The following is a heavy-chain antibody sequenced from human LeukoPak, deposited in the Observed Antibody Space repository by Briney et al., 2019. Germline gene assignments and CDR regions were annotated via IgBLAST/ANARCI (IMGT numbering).Heavy chain of an antibody. V-gene: IGHV3-23*01. CDR2: INANSGTT. CDR3: AKPVSGGLAVTANWFHP. CDR1: GFAFSFYA. D-gene: IGHD6-19*01. Sequence: GGSLRLSCAASGFAFSFYAMSWLRQPPGKGLEWVSTINANSGTTSYAASVRGRFTISRDNSKNTLYLQVNTLRADDTATYYCAKPVSGGLAVTANWFHPWGQGTLVVVSS. J-gene: IGHJ5*01.